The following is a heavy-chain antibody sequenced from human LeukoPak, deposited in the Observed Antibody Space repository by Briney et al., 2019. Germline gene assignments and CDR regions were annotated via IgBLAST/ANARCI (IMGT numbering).Heavy chain of an antibody. Sequence: ASVKVSCKASGYTFPDYHIHWVRQAPGQGLEWMGWIDANSGASIYAQEFQGRVTVTRDTSITTAYMELGMVRSDDTAVYYCARDSTEMTDNAFDIWGQGTMVTVAS. CDR3: ARDSTEMTDNAFDI. CDR1: GYTFPDYH. J-gene: IGHJ3*02. CDR2: IDANSGAS. D-gene: IGHD2-2*01. V-gene: IGHV1-2*02.